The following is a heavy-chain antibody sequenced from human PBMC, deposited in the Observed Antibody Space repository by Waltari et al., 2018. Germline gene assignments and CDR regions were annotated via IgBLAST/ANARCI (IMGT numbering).Heavy chain of an antibody. CDR3: ALLGDDRGYVDY. CDR2: INPNRGGT. V-gene: IGHV1-2*02. CDR1: GYTFTGYY. D-gene: IGHD3-3*02. J-gene: IGHJ4*02. Sequence: QVQLVQSGAEVKKPGASVKVSCKASGYTFTGYYMHSVRQAPGQGLEWKGWINPNRGGTNYAQKVQGRVTMTRDTSISTAYMELSRLRSDDTAVYYCALLGDDRGYVDYWGQGTLVTVSS.